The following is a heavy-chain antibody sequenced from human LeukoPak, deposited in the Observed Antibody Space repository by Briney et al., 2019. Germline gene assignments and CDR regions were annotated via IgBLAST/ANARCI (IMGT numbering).Heavy chain of an antibody. D-gene: IGHD3-22*01. CDR1: GYTFTGYY. CDR2: INPNSGGT. Sequence: ASVKVSCKASGYTFTGYYMHWVRQAPGQGLEWMGRINPNSGGTNYAQKFQGRVTMTRDTSISTAYMELSRLRSDDTAVYYCARDLYDSSGYHEADYWGQGTLVTVSS. J-gene: IGHJ4*02. V-gene: IGHV1-2*06. CDR3: ARDLYDSSGYHEADY.